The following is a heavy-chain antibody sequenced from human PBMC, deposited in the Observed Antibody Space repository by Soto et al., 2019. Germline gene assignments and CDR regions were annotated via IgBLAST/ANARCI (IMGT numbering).Heavy chain of an antibody. CDR1: GGSFSGYH. D-gene: IGHD3-10*01. V-gene: IGHV4-34*01. Sequence: SETLSLTCAVYGGSFSGYHWNRIRQPPGKGLEWIGDIHQSGSTSYNPSLKSRVTFSVDTSKNQFSLNLRSVTAADTAVYYCASRPYGSGSFYYYYAMDVWGQGTTVTVSS. CDR2: IHQSGST. CDR3: ASRPYGSGSFYYYYAMDV. J-gene: IGHJ6*02.